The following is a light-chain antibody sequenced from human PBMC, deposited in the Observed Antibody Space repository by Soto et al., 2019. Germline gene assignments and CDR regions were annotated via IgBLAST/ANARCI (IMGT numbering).Light chain of an antibody. Sequence: QSALTQPPSASGSPGQSVTISCTGTSSDVGGYNYVSWHQQHPGKTPKLMIYDVTKRPSGVPDRFSGSKSGNTASLTVSGLQAEDEADYYCSSYAGSNNLVFGGGTKLTAL. J-gene: IGLJ3*02. CDR1: SSDVGGYNY. V-gene: IGLV2-8*01. CDR2: DVT. CDR3: SSYAGSNNLV.